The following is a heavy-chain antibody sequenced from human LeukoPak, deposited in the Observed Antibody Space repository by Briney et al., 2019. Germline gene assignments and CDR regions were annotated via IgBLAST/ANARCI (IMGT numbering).Heavy chain of an antibody. CDR2: MYLSGTT. J-gene: IGHJ4*02. CDR1: GGSFSGYY. Sequence: SETLSLTCAVYGGSFSGYYWSWIRQPPGKGLEWIGEMYLSGTTHSNPSVKSRVTISIDKSKNQFFLNLSSVTAADTAVYYCAGLVGRYSSGLYYYYFDYWGQGTLVTVFS. CDR3: AGLVGRYSSGLYYYYFDY. V-gene: IGHV4-34*01. D-gene: IGHD3-22*01.